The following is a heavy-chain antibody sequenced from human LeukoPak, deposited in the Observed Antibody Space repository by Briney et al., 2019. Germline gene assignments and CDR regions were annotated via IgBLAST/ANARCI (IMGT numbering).Heavy chain of an antibody. CDR3: ARASALGGYCSGGSCPNYYYMDV. CDR1: GGSISSRTYY. V-gene: IGHV4-61*02. Sequence: SQTLSLTCTVSGGSISSRTYYWSWIRQPAGKGLEWIGRIYTSGSTNYNPSLKSRVSISADTSKNQFSLKLSSVTASDTAVYYCARASALGGYCSGGSCPNYYYMDVWGKGTTVTVSS. D-gene: IGHD2-15*01. CDR2: IYTSGST. J-gene: IGHJ6*03.